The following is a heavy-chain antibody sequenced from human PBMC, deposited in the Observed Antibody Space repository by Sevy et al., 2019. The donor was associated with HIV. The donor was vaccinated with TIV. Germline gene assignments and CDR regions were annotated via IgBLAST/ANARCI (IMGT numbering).Heavy chain of an antibody. V-gene: IGHV3-9*01. D-gene: IGHD3-22*01. J-gene: IGHJ4*02. CDR3: AKSTPNYYDSSGYYYTYFDY. Sequence: GGSLRLSCAASGFTFDDYAMHWVRQAPGKGLEWVSGISWNSGSIGYADSVKGRFTISRENAKNSLYLQMKSLRAEDTALYYCAKSTPNYYDSSGYYYTYFDYWGQGTLVTVSS. CDR2: ISWNSGSI. CDR1: GFTFDDYA.